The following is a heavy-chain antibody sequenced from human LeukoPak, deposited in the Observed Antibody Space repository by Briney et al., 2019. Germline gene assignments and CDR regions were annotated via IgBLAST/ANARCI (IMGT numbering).Heavy chain of an antibody. CDR2: FDPEDGET. Sequence: ASVKVSCKVSGYTLTELSMHWVRQAPGRGLEWMGGFDPEDGETIYAQKFQGRVTMTEDTSTDTAYMKLISLRSEDTAVYYCATVALDGGYSIAFDIWGQGTMVTVSS. J-gene: IGHJ3*02. D-gene: IGHD4-23*01. CDR3: ATVALDGGYSIAFDI. V-gene: IGHV1-24*01. CDR1: GYTLTELS.